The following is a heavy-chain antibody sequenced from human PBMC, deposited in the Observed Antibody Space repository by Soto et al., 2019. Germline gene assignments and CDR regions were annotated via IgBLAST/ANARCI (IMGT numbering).Heavy chain of an antibody. CDR1: GYTFTSYY. J-gene: IGHJ5*02. D-gene: IGHD2-21*02. CDR2: INPSGGST. CDR3: ARDQGGLEGGHSWVDP. V-gene: IGHV1-46*01. Sequence: QVQLVQSGAEVKKPGASVKVSCKASGYTFTSYYMHWVRQAPGQGLEWMGIINPSGGSTSYAQKFQGRLTMTRDTSTSTVYMELSSLRSEDTAVYYCARDQGGLEGGHSWVDPWGQGTLVTVSS.